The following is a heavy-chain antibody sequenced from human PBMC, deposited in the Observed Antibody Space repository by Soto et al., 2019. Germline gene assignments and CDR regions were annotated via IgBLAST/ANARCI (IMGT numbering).Heavy chain of an antibody. CDR3: ARSGRDYGDCVGY. Sequence: ASVKVSCKASGYTFTSYYMHWVRQAPGQGLEWMGIINPSGGSTTYAQKFQGRVTMTRDTSTSTVYMELSSLRSDDTAVYYCARSGRDYGDCVGYWGQGTLVTVSS. V-gene: IGHV1-46*01. CDR1: GYTFTSYY. D-gene: IGHD4-17*01. J-gene: IGHJ4*02. CDR2: INPSGGST.